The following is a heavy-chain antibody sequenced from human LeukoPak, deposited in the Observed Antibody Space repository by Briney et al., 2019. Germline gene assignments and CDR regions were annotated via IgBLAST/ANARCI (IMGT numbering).Heavy chain of an antibody. CDR1: GYSFTSYW. Sequence: GESLKISCKGSGYSFTSYWIGWVRQMPGKGLEWMGIIYPGDSDTRYSPSFQGQVTISADKSISTAYLQWSSLKASDTAVYYCAGSIAVAGTGFDYWGQGTLVTVSS. CDR3: AGSIAVAGTGFDY. CDR2: IYPGDSDT. J-gene: IGHJ4*02. V-gene: IGHV5-51*01. D-gene: IGHD6-19*01.